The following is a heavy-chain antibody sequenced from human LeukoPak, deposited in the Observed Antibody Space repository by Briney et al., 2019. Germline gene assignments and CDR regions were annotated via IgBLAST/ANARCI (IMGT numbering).Heavy chain of an antibody. D-gene: IGHD3-3*01. Sequence: GGSLRLSCAASGFTFSSYGMHWVRQAPGKGLEWVAFIRYDGSNKYYADSVKGRFTISRDNSKNTLYLQMNSLRAEDTAVYYCAKDTYDFWSGPLGYWSQGTLVTVSS. CDR2: IRYDGSNK. J-gene: IGHJ4*02. CDR1: GFTFSSYG. V-gene: IGHV3-30*02. CDR3: AKDTYDFWSGPLGY.